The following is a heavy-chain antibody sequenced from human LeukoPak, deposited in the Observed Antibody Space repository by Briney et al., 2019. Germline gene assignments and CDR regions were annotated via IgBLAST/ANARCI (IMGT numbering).Heavy chain of an antibody. CDR1: GFTFSSYS. CDR2: ISSSSSYI. CDR3: AREGSGSYSVNY. D-gene: IGHD1-26*01. Sequence: GGSLRLSCAASGFTFSSYSMNWVRQAPGKGLEWASSISSSSSYIYYADSVKGRFTISRDNAKNSLYLQMNSLRAEDTAVYYCAREGSGSYSVNYWGQGTLVTVSS. J-gene: IGHJ4*02. V-gene: IGHV3-21*01.